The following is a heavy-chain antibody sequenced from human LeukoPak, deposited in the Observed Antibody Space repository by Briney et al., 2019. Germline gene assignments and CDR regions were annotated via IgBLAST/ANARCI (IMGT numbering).Heavy chain of an antibody. Sequence: GESLRISCKGSGYSFTSYWIGWVRQMPGKGLEWMGIIYPGDSDTRYSPSFQGQATISADKSISTAYLQWSSLKASDTAMYYCARQAYGSGSYYVGKYYFDYWGQGTLVTVSS. V-gene: IGHV5-51*01. CDR1: GYSFTSYW. CDR2: IYPGDSDT. J-gene: IGHJ4*02. D-gene: IGHD3-10*01. CDR3: ARQAYGSGSYYVGKYYFDY.